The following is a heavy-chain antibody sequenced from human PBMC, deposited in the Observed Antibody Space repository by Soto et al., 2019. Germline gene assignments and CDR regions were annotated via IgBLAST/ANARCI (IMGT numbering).Heavy chain of an antibody. CDR3: ARKKNTIRQYYFDY. CDR2: IYPGDSDT. D-gene: IGHD3-3*01. J-gene: IGHJ4*02. Sequence: ESLKISCKGSGYSFTTYWIGWVRQMPGKGLEWMGIIYPGDSDTRYSPSFQGQVTISADKSITTAYLQWSSLKASDTAMYYCARKKNTIRQYYFDYWGQGNLVTVSS. V-gene: IGHV5-51*01. CDR1: GYSFTTYW.